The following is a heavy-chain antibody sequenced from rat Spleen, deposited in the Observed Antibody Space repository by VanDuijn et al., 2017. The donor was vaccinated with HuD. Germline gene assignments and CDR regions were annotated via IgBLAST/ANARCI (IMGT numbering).Heavy chain of an antibody. V-gene: IGHV2-32*01. CDR3: TRAPGKGYVMDA. CDR1: GFSLTRNH. D-gene: IGHD5-1*01. Sequence: QVQLKESGPGLVQPSQTLSLTCTVSGFSLTRNHVHWVRQPPGKGLEWMGIMWNDGDTSYNSALKSRLSISRDTSKSQVFLKMNGLQTEDTAMYDCTRAPGKGYVMDAWGQGTAVTVSS. J-gene: IGHJ4*01. CDR2: MWNDGDT.